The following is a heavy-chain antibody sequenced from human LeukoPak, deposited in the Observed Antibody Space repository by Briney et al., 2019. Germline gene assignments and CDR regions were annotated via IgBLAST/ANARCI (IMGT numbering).Heavy chain of an antibody. CDR3: AKDPLVRGLTYDY. CDR1: GFTFNTYA. CDR2: ISGSGGAT. Sequence: PGGSLRLSCAASGFTFNTYAMNWVRQAPGKGLEWVSAISGSGGATYYADSVKGRFPISRDNSKNTLYLQMNTLRADDTAVYFCAKDPLVRGLTYDYWGQGTLVTVSS. J-gene: IGHJ4*02. D-gene: IGHD3-10*01. V-gene: IGHV3-23*01.